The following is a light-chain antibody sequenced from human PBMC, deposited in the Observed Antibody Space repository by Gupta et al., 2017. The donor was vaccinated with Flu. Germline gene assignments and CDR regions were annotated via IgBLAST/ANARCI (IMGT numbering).Light chain of an antibody. CDR2: ANN. Sequence: SLGSATVDGYQQVPGLAPRLLIFANNQRPAGVPGRFSGSKSGTSASLTISGLQPEDEGDYYCATWIDALGGPVFGGGTKLVVL. V-gene: IGLV1-44*01. CDR3: ATWIDALGGPV. CDR1: SLGSAT. J-gene: IGLJ2*01.